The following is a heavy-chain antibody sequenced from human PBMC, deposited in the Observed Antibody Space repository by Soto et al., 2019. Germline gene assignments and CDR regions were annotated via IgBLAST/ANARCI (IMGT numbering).Heavy chain of an antibody. CDR3: ARDASYYSLWSGYYPSRNGMDA. Sequence: QVQVVESGGGVVQPGRSLRLSCAASGFTFSSFGMHWVRQAPGKGLEWVSLIWYDGSKKSYGDSVQGRFTISRDNSRNTVYFQMNSLRADDTSVYYCARDASYYSLWSGYYPSRNGMDAWGQGTTVTVSS. J-gene: IGHJ6*02. CDR2: IWYDGSKK. V-gene: IGHV3-33*01. CDR1: GFTFSSFG. D-gene: IGHD3-3*01.